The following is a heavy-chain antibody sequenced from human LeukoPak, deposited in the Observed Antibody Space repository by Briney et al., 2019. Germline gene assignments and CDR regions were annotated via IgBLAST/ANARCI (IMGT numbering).Heavy chain of an antibody. CDR1: GGSFSGYY. J-gene: IGHJ3*02. CDR2: INHSGST. Sequence: SETLSLTCAVYGGSFSGYYWSWIRQPPGKGLEWIGEINHSGSTNYNPSLKSRVTISVDTSKNQFSLKLSSVTAADTAVYYCARALNRQGSYSRSRAFDIWGQGTMVTVSS. CDR3: ARALNRQGSYSRSRAFDI. V-gene: IGHV4-34*01. D-gene: IGHD3-10*01.